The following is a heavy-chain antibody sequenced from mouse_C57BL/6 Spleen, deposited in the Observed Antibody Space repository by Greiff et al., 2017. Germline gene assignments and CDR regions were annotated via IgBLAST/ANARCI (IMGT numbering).Heavy chain of an antibody. CDR1: GYAFTNSL. J-gene: IGHJ2*01. CDR3: ARSGGNEFDY. CDR2: INPGSGGT. Sequence: VQLQESGAELVRPGTSVKVSCKASGYAFTNSLIEWVKQRPGQGLEWIGVINPGSGGTNYNEKFKGKATLTADKSSSTAYMQLSSLTSEDSAVYFCARSGGNEFDYWGQGTTLTVSS. D-gene: IGHD2-1*01. V-gene: IGHV1-54*01.